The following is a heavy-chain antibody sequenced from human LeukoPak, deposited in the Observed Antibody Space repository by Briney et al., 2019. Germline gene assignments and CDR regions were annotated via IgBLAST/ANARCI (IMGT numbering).Heavy chain of an antibody. D-gene: IGHD3-22*01. CDR1: GFSLSTSGMC. CDR2: IAWDEDK. V-gene: IGHV2-70*11. J-gene: IGHJ4*02. CDR3: ARISYYDSSGYSPCFDY. Sequence: SGPALVKPTQTLTLTCTFSGFSLSTSGMCVSWIRQPPGKALEWLARIAWDEDKYYSTSLKTRLTISKDTSKNQVVLTMTNMDPVDTATYYCARISYYDSSGYSPCFDYWGQGTLVTVSS.